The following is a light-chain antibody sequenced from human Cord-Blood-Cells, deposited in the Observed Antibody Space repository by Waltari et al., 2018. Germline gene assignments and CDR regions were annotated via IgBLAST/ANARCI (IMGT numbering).Light chain of an antibody. CDR2: EGS. J-gene: IGLJ2*01. V-gene: IGLV2-23*03. Sequence: QSALTQPASVSGSPGHSITISCTGTSSDVRSYNLVSWYQQHPGKAPKLMIYEGSKRPSGVSNRCSGSKSCNTASLTISGLQAEDEADYYCCSYAGSSTFVVFGGGTKLTVL. CDR3: CSYAGSSTFVV. CDR1: SSDVRSYNL.